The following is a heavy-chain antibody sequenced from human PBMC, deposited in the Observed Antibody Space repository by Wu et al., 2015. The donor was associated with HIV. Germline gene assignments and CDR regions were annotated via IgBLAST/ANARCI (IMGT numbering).Heavy chain of an antibody. CDR1: GYTFTAYY. Sequence: QVQLVQSGAEVKKPGASVKVSCKASGYTFTAYYMHWVRQAPGQGLEWMGWINPNSGGTKYAQKFQGRVTMTRDTSITAAYMELSRLRSDDTAVYYCARGRGSNYYMDVWGTGTTVTVSS. CDR3: ARGRGSNYYMDV. J-gene: IGHJ6*03. D-gene: IGHD3-10*01. V-gene: IGHV1-2*02. CDR2: INPNSGGT.